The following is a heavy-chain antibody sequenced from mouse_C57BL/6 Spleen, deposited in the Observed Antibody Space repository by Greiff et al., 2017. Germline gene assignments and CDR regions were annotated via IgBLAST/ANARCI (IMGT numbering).Heavy chain of an antibody. Sequence: EVQLQESGAELVKPGASVKLSCTASGFNIKDYYMHWVKQRTEQGLEWIGRIDPEDGETKYAPNFQGKATITADTSSNTAYLQLSSLTSADTAVYYCARWGTVVEGDYFDYWGQGTTLTVSS. CDR2: IDPEDGET. D-gene: IGHD1-1*01. CDR3: ARWGTVVEGDYFDY. V-gene: IGHV14-2*01. J-gene: IGHJ2*01. CDR1: GFNIKDYY.